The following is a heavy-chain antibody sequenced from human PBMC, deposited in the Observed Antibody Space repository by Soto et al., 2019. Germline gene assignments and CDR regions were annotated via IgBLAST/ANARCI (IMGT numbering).Heavy chain of an antibody. Sequence: QVQLVKSGAEVKKPGASVKVSCKASGYNFLDYDINWMRQSTGHGLEWMGWMTPNSGNTGDAQKFQGRVTLTRDTSLGTAYMELSSLKTEDTAVYYCSRNPYGSGLFDPWGQGTLVTVSS. CDR1: GYNFLDYD. V-gene: IGHV1-8*01. J-gene: IGHJ5*02. D-gene: IGHD6-19*01. CDR3: SRNPYGSGLFDP. CDR2: MTPNSGNT.